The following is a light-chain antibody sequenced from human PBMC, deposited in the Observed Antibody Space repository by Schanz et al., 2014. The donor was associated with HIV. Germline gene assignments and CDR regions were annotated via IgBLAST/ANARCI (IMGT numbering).Light chain of an antibody. CDR1: QGISSY. V-gene: IGKV1-9*01. CDR3: QHSYSAPYT. Sequence: IQLTQSPSSLSASVGDRVTITCRASQGISSYLAWYQQKPGKAPKLLIYAASTLQSGVPSRFSGSGSGTEFTLTISSLQPEDFATYYCQHSYSAPYTFGPGTKIDVK. J-gene: IGKJ3*01. CDR2: AAS.